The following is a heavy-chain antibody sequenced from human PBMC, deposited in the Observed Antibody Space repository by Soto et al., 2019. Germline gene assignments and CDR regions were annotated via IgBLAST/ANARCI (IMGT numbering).Heavy chain of an antibody. CDR3: ARDQYYDILPGYYVYWYFDL. D-gene: IGHD3-9*01. V-gene: IGHV1-69*13. J-gene: IGHJ2*01. CDR2: IIPIFGTA. Sequence: ASVKVACKASGGTFSSYAISWVRQAPGQGLEWMGGIIPIFGTANYAQKFQGRVTITADESTSTAYMELSSLRSEDTAVYYCARDQYYDILPGYYVYWYFDLWGRGTLVTVSS. CDR1: GGTFSSYA.